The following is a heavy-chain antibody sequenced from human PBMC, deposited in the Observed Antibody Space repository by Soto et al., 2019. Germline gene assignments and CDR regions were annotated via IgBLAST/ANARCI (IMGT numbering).Heavy chain of an antibody. V-gene: IGHV2-5*02. J-gene: IGHJ3*01. CDR3: AHAYGGTSWPNDAFDV. CDR1: GFSLSADGVG. D-gene: IGHD2-2*01. Sequence: QITLTESGPTLVKPTQTLTLTCTFSGFSLSADGVGVAWIRQPPGKALEWLGLIYWDDDKRYSPSLKNRLTITKDTSKNNVVLTTTNMHPVDTATYYCAHAYGGTSWPNDAFDVWGQGTVVSVAS. CDR2: IYWDDDK.